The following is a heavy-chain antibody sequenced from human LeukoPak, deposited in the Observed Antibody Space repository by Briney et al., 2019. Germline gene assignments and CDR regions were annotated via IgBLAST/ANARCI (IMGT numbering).Heavy chain of an antibody. D-gene: IGHD5-18*01. V-gene: IGHV4-59*01. Sequence: PSETLSLTCTVSGGSISSYYWSWIRQPPGKGLEWIGYIYYSGSTNYNPSLKSRVTISVDTSKNQFSLKLSSVTAADTAVYYRARGIQLWPYFDYWGQGTLVTVSS. CDR3: ARGIQLWPYFDY. CDR2: IYYSGST. J-gene: IGHJ4*02. CDR1: GGSISSYY.